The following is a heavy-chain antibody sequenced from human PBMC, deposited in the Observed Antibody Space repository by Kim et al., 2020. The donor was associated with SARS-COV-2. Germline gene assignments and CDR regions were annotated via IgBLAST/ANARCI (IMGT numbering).Heavy chain of an antibody. CDR3: ARSVLRYFDWLPQRYGMDV. Sequence: SETLSLTCTVSGGSISSYYWSWIRQPPGKGLEWIGYIYYSGSTNYNPSLKSRVTISVDTSKNQFSLKLSSVTAADTAVYYCARSVLRYFDWLPQRYGMDVWGQGTTVTVSS. CDR1: GGSISSYY. CDR2: IYYSGST. J-gene: IGHJ6*02. V-gene: IGHV4-59*08. D-gene: IGHD3-9*01.